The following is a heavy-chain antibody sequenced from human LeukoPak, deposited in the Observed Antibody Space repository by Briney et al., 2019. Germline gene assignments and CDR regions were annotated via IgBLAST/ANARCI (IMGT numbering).Heavy chain of an antibody. V-gene: IGHV4-59*01. CDR3: AEGARGTWFDP. CDR1: GGSISTFS. J-gene: IGHJ5*02. Sequence: WETLSLTCTVSGGSISTFSWNWIRQPPGQGLEWIGYVNSNGGTYNNPSLKSRVTVSLHMSKNHFSLELSSATAADTGVYYCAEGARGTWFDPWGQGILVTVSS. CDR2: VNSNGGT.